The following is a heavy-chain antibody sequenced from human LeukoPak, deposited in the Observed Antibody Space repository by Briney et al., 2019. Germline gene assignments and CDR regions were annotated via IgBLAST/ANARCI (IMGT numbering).Heavy chain of an antibody. J-gene: IGHJ6*02. CDR2: IIPILGIA. CDR1: GGTFSSYT. D-gene: IGHD1-14*01. CDR3: ARVNGPPYYYYGMDV. V-gene: IGHV1-69*02. Sequence: SVKVSCKASGGTFSSYTISWVRQAPGQGLEWMGRIIPILGIANYAQKFQGRVTITADKSTSTTYMELSSLRSEDTAVYYCARVNGPPYYYYGMDVWGQGTTVTVSS.